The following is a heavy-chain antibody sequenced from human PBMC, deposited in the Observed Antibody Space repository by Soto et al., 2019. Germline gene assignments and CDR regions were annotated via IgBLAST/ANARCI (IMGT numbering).Heavy chain of an antibody. Sequence: SETLSLTCTVSGGSISSGDYYWSWIRQPPGKGLEWIGYIYYSGSTYYNPSLKSRVTISVDTSKNQFSLKLSSVTAADTAVYYCARDLLGYYDSGPLRYFDYWGQGTLVTVSS. CDR2: IYYSGST. CDR1: GGSISSGDYY. CDR3: ARDLLGYYDSGPLRYFDY. V-gene: IGHV4-30-4*01. D-gene: IGHD3-22*01. J-gene: IGHJ4*02.